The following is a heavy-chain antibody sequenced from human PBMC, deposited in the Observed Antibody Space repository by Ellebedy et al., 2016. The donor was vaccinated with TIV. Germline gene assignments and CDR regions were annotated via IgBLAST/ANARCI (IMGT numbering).Heavy chain of an antibody. J-gene: IGHJ4*02. CDR2: INYSGST. CDR3: ARHDSYDILTGYSLDY. CDR1: GGSISSYY. Sequence: SETLSLXCTVSGGSISSYYWSWIRQPPGKGLEWIGHINYSGSTNYNPPLKSRVTTSVDTSKNQFSLKLRSVTAAGTAVYYCARHDSYDILTGYSLDYWGQGTLVTVSS. V-gene: IGHV4-59*08. D-gene: IGHD3-9*01.